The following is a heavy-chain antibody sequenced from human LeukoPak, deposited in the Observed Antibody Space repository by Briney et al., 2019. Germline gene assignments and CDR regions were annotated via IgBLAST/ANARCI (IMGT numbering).Heavy chain of an antibody. V-gene: IGHV4-59*01. Sequence: SETLSLACTVSGGSISGYYWSWVRQPPGKGLEWIGYVYTDGATIYNPSLKSRVTMSVDTSKNQFSLRLSSVPAADTAVYYCARQDYYDSTGHFRGRGFDIWGQGTMVTVSS. CDR2: VYTDGAT. CDR1: GGSISGYY. CDR3: ARQDYYDSTGHFRGRGFDI. D-gene: IGHD3-22*01. J-gene: IGHJ3*02.